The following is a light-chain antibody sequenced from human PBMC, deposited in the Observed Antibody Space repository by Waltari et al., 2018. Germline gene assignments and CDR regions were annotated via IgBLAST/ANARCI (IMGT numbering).Light chain of an antibody. CDR1: SSDVGSYNL. J-gene: IGLJ2*01. V-gene: IGLV2-23*02. Sequence: QSALTQPASVSGSPGQSITISCTGTSSDVGSYNLVSWYQQHPGKAPKRMIYEVSKRPSGFSIRFSGSKSGNTASLTISGLQAEDEADYYCCSYAGSSTFVVFGGGTKLTVL. CDR2: EVS. CDR3: CSYAGSSTFVV.